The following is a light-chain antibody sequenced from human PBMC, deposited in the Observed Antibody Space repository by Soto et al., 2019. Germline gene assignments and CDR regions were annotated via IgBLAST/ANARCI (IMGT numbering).Light chain of an antibody. V-gene: IGKV1-9*01. CDR2: AAS. J-gene: IGKJ4*01. Sequence: DIQMTQSPSTLSASLGDRVTITCWASQSIGSWLAWHQQKPGKAPKLLIYAASTLQSGVPSRFSGSGSGTEFTLTISSLQPEDFATYYCQQLNSYPLTFGGGTKVDIK. CDR1: QSIGSW. CDR3: QQLNSYPLT.